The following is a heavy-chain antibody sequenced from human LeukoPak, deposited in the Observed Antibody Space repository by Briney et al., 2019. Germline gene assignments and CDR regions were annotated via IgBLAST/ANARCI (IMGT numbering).Heavy chain of an antibody. CDR3: ARPYYYGSGKLRFDY. CDR2: INPSGGST. Sequence: ASVKVSCKASGYTFTSYYMHWVRQAPGQGLEWMGIINPSGGSTSYAQKFQGRVTMTRDTSISTAYMELSRLRSDDTAVYYCARPYYYGSGKLRFDYWGRGTLVTVSS. V-gene: IGHV1-46*01. CDR1: GYTFTSYY. J-gene: IGHJ4*02. D-gene: IGHD3-10*01.